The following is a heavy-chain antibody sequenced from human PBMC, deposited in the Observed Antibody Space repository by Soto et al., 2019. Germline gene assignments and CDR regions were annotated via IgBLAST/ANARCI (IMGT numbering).Heavy chain of an antibody. V-gene: IGHV4-59*01. D-gene: IGHD5-12*01. CDR3: ARAEMATIYYFDY. CDR2: IYYSGST. CDR1: GGSISSYY. J-gene: IGHJ4*02. Sequence: QVQLQESGPGLVKPSETLSLTCTVSGGSISSYYWSWIRQPPGKGLEWIGYIYYSGSTNYNPSLKSRVTISVDTCKNQFSLKLSSVTAAATAVYYCARAEMATIYYFDYWGQGTLVTVSS.